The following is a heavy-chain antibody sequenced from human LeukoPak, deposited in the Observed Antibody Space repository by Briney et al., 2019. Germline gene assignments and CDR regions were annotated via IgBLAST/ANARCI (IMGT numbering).Heavy chain of an antibody. CDR1: GYTFTSYY. Sequence: VSVKVSCKASGYTFTSYYMHWVRQAPGQGLEWMGIINPSGGSTSYAQKFQGRVTMTRDTSTSTVYMELSSLRSEDTAVYYCARVAGATTIDYWGQGTLVTVSS. CDR3: ARVAGATTIDY. J-gene: IGHJ4*02. V-gene: IGHV1-46*01. D-gene: IGHD1-26*01. CDR2: INPSGGST.